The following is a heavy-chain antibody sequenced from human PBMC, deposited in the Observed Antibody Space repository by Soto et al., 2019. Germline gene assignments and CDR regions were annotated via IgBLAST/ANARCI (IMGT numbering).Heavy chain of an antibody. Sequence: EVQLVESGGGLVQPGGSLRLSCAASGFTFSLYSMNWVRQAPGKGLEWVSDIGSDGSTIYYADSVKGRFTITRDSAKKSLFLQMNSLRDEDTAVYYCAITTLVTWTGYDHRGQGALVSVSS. CDR3: AITTLVTWTGYDH. J-gene: IGHJ4*02. V-gene: IGHV3-48*02. CDR2: IGSDGSTI. D-gene: IGHD1-1*01. CDR1: GFTFSLYS.